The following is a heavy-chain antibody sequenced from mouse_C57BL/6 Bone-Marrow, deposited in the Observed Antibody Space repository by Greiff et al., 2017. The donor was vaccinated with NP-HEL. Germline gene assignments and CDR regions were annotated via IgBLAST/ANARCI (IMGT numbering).Heavy chain of an antibody. CDR1: GFTFSSYT. CDR3: ARRFRYYFDY. Sequence: EVKLMESGGGLVKPGGSLKLSCAASGFTFSSYTMSWVRQTPETRLEWVATISGGGGNTYYPDSVKGRFTISRDNAKNTLYLQMSSLRSEDTALYYCARRFRYYFDYWGQGTTLTVSS. CDR2: ISGGGGNT. V-gene: IGHV5-9*01. J-gene: IGHJ2*01.